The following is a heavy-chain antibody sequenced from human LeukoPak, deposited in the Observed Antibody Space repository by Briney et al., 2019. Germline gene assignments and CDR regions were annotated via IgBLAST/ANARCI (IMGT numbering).Heavy chain of an antibody. CDR1: GFTFNNYN. J-gene: IGHJ6*03. Sequence: GGSLKLSCATSGFTFNNYNMNWVRQAPGRALEWVSSITSSGTYIFYADSVKGRFTISRDNAKNSLCLQMNSLGPEDTAVYYCARDPYSGNYGNYYYYYMDVWGKGTTVTISS. CDR2: ITSSGTYI. V-gene: IGHV3-21*01. CDR3: ARDPYSGNYGNYYYYYMDV. D-gene: IGHD1-26*01.